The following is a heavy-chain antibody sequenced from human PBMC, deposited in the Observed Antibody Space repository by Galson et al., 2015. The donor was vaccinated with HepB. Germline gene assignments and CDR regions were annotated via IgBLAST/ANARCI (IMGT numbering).Heavy chain of an antibody. CDR1: GFSLSTSGVG. D-gene: IGHD2-15*01. V-gene: IGHV2-5*02. Sequence: PALVKPTQTLTLTCTFSGFSLSTSGVGVGWIRQPPGKALEWLALIYWDDDKRYSPSLKSRLTITKDTSKNQVVLTMTNMDPVDTATYYCAHKGYCSGGSCYSGGFYFDYWGQGTLVTVSS. CDR3: AHKGYCSGGSCYSGGFYFDY. CDR2: IYWDDDK. J-gene: IGHJ4*02.